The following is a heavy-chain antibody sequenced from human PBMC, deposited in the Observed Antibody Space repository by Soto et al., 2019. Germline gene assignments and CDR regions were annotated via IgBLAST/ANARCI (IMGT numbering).Heavy chain of an antibody. Sequence: LSLTCTVSGGSISSSSYYWGWIRQPPGKGLEWIGSIYYSGSTYYNPSLKSRVTISVDTSKNQFSLKLSSVTAADTAVYYCARTAVYSGSYLIYGMDVWGQGTTVTVS. V-gene: IGHV4-39*01. CDR1: GGSISSSSYY. J-gene: IGHJ6*02. CDR2: IYYSGST. CDR3: ARTAVYSGSYLIYGMDV. D-gene: IGHD1-26*01.